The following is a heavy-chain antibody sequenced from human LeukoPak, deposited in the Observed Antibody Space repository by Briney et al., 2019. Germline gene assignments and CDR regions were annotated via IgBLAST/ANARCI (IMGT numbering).Heavy chain of an antibody. D-gene: IGHD2-21*02. CDR2: IQREIDGGTT. Sequence: GGPLRLSCEASGFTFSDAWMSWVRQAPGRGLEWVGRIQREIDGGTTDYAAPVKGRFTISGDDSKNTLYLQMNSLKIEDTAVYYCATELLSHFDYWSQGTLVTVSS. CDR3: ATELLSHFDY. V-gene: IGHV3-15*01. CDR1: GFTFSDAW. J-gene: IGHJ4*02.